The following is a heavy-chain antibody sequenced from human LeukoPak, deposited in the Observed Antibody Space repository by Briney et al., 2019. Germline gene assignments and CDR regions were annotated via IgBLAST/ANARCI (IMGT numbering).Heavy chain of an antibody. V-gene: IGHV1-18*01. J-gene: IGHJ4*02. CDR3: AKWGGGSRLGPRFDY. CDR2: ISAYNGNT. CDR1: GYTFTSYG. D-gene: IGHD3-16*01. Sequence: ASVKVSCKASGYTFTSYGISWVRQAPGQGLEWMGWISAYNGNTNYAQKLQGRVTMTTDASTSTAYMELRSLRSDDTAVYYCAKWGGGSRLGPRFDYWGQGTLVTVSS.